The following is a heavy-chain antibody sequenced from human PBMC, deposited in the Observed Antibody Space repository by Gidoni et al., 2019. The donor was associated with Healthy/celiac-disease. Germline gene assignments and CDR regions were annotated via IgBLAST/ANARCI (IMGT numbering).Heavy chain of an antibody. CDR3: ARARDYYGSGSPPYNWFDP. J-gene: IGHJ5*02. V-gene: IGHV4-59*01. CDR1: GASISSYY. D-gene: IGHD3-10*01. Sequence: QVQLQESGPGLVKPSETLSLTCTVSGASISSYYWSWIRQPPGKGLEWIGYIYSSWSTHYNPSLKSRVTISVDTAKNPFSLKLSSVTAADTAVYYCARARDYYGSGSPPYNWFDPWGQGTLVTVSS. CDR2: IYSSWST.